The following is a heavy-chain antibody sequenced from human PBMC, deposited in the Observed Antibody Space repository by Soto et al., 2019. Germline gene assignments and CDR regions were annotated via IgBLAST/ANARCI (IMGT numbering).Heavy chain of an antibody. J-gene: IGHJ3*02. Sequence: QVQLQESGPGLVKPSQTLSLTCTVSGGSISSGGYYWSWIRQHPGKGLEWIGYIYYSGSTYYNTSLKGRVTIAVDTSKNQFSLKLSSVTAADTAVYYCARWGGRKAFDIWGQGTMVTVSS. CDR1: GGSISSGGYY. V-gene: IGHV4-31*03. CDR3: ARWGGRKAFDI. D-gene: IGHD3-16*01. CDR2: IYYSGST.